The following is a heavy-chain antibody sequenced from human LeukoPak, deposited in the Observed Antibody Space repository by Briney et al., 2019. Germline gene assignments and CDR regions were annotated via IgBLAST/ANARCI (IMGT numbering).Heavy chain of an antibody. CDR3: ARRPDYYDSSAYRF. D-gene: IGHD3-22*01. Sequence: ASVKVSCKTSGYTFSSYDINWVRQATGQGLEWMGWMNPTSGNVGYAQKFQGRITMTRDTSISTAYMELSSLRSEDTAVYYCARRPDYYDSSAYRFWGQGMLVTVSS. V-gene: IGHV1-8*01. CDR2: MNPTSGNV. CDR1: GYTFSSYD. J-gene: IGHJ4*02.